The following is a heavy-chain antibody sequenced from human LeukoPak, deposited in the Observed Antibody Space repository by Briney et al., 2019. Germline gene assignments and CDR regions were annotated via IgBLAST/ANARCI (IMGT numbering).Heavy chain of an antibody. J-gene: IGHJ6*03. CDR3: ARLSGYGLHYYYYMDV. CDR1: GVSISTSNYY. V-gene: IGHV4-39*07. Sequence: PSETLSLTCTVSGVSISTSNYYWGWIRQPPGKGLEWIGNIYYSGSTYCNPSLKSRVTIPVDTSKNQFSLKLSSVTAADTAVYYCARLSGYGLHYYYYMDVWGKGTTVTVSS. D-gene: IGHD5-12*01. CDR2: IYYSGST.